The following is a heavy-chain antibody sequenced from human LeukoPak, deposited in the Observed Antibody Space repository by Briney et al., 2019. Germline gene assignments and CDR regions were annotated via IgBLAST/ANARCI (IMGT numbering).Heavy chain of an antibody. Sequence: SVNVSYKASGGTFSSYSISWGRQAPGQGLEWMGRIIPIFDTADYAQKFQGRVTITADESTSTAYMELSSLRSEDTAVFYCARISLGAIWGYYYGMDVWGQGTTVTVSS. CDR3: ARISLGAIWGYYYGMDV. D-gene: IGHD1-26*01. CDR2: IIPIFDTA. CDR1: GGTFSSYS. V-gene: IGHV1-69*13. J-gene: IGHJ6*02.